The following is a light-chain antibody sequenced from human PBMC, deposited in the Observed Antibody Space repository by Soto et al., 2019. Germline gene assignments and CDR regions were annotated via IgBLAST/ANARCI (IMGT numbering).Light chain of an antibody. V-gene: IGKV4-1*01. CDR2: WAS. Sequence: TVMTQSPDSLAVSLGERATINCKSSQSILHSSTNKNYLAWYQHKPGQPPKLLIYWASTREFGVPDRFSGSGSGTDFTLTISSLLAEDVAVYYCQQYSNVPFTFGPGNKVDIK. CDR3: QQYSNVPFT. CDR1: QSILHSSTNKNY. J-gene: IGKJ3*01.